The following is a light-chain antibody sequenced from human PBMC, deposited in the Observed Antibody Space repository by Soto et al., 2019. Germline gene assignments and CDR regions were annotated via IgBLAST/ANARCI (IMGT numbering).Light chain of an antibody. CDR2: GTS. J-gene: IGLJ3*02. V-gene: IGLV1-40*01. Sequence: QSALTQPPSVSGAPGQTVTISCTGSSSNIGAEYDGNWYRQSPGMAPQLLIFGTSDRPSGVPDRISGSKSGISASLAISGLQAEDESTYFCQSYDTTLSGSVFGGGTKLTVL. CDR1: SSNIGAEYD. CDR3: QSYDTTLSGSV.